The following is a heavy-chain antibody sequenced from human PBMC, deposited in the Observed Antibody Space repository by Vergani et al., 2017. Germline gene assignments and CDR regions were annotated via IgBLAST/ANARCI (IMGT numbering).Heavy chain of an antibody. V-gene: IGHV3-7*01. CDR1: GFTFSSYW. CDR2: IKQDGSEK. J-gene: IGHJ6*02. Sequence: EVQLVESGGGLVQPGGSLRLSCAASGFTFSSYWMSWVRQAPGKGLEWVANIKQDGSEKYYVDSVKGRFTISRDNAKNSLYLQMNSLRAEDTAVYYCAGDIVVVPAAIRPGYGMDVWGQGTTVTVSS. CDR3: AGDIVVVPAAIRPGYGMDV. D-gene: IGHD2-2*02.